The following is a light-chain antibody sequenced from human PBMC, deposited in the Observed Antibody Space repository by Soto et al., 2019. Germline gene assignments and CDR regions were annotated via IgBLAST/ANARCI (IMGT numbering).Light chain of an antibody. J-gene: IGKJ4*01. Sequence: EVVLTQSPGTLSLSPGERATLSCRASQSISSGFLAWYQQKPGQAPRRLIYVASSRATGIPDRFSGSGSGTDFTLTISRLEPEDSAVYYCQLLTFGGGTKVEIK. CDR3: QLLT. CDR1: QSISSGF. CDR2: VAS. V-gene: IGKV3-20*01.